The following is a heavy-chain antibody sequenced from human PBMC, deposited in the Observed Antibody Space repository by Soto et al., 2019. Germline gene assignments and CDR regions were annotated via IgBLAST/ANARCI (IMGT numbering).Heavy chain of an antibody. V-gene: IGHV3-21*06. CDR1: GFAFTRYS. J-gene: IGHJ4*02. CDR3: ARESEDLTSNFDY. CDR2: ISSTTNYI. Sequence: GGSLRLSCAASGFAFTRYSMNWVRQAPGKGLEWVSSISSTTNYIYYGDSMKGRFTISRDNAKNSLYLEMNSLRAENTAVYYCARESEDLTSNFDYWGQGNLVTVSS.